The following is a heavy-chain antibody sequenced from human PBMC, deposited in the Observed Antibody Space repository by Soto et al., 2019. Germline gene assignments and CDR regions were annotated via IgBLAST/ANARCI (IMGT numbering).Heavy chain of an antibody. CDR2: IYTSGNT. V-gene: IGHV4-4*07. CDR3: ARESGDNWDYEAY. J-gene: IGHJ4*02. CDR1: GGSISSYH. Sequence: QVQLQESGPGLVKPLETLSLTCTVSGGSISSYHWSWIRQSAGKGLEWIGRIYTSGNTHYNPSLKSRVTVSIDTSKNQFFLTVNSVTAAASAVYYCARESGDNWDYEAYWGQGTPVTVSS. D-gene: IGHD1-7*01.